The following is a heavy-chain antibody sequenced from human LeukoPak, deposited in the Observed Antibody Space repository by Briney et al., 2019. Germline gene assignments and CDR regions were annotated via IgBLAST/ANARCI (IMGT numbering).Heavy chain of an antibody. CDR2: INPNSGGT. CDR1: GYTFTGYY. J-gene: IGHJ4*02. CDR3: ARKRGYYDSSGYSRYYFDY. D-gene: IGHD3-22*01. Sequence: ASVKVSCEASGYTFTGYYMHWVRQAPGQGLEWKGWINPNSGGTNYAQKFQGRVTMTRDTSISTAYMELSRLRSDDTAVYYCARKRGYYDSSGYSRYYFDYWGQGTLVTVSS. V-gene: IGHV1-2*02.